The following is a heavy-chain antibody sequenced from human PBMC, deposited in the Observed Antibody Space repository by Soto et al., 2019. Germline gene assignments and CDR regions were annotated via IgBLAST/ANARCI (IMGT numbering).Heavy chain of an antibody. CDR2: MNPNSGNT. J-gene: IGHJ4*02. V-gene: IGHV1-8*01. D-gene: IGHD2-15*01. CDR3: ASAILGYCSGGSCYTPGY. Sequence: QVQLVQSGAEVKKPGASVKVSCKASGYTFTSYDINWVRQATGQGLEWMGWMNPNSGNTGYAQKFQGRVTMTRNTSISTAYMELSSLRSEDTAVYYCASAILGYCSGGSCYTPGYWGQGTLVTVSS. CDR1: GYTFTSYD.